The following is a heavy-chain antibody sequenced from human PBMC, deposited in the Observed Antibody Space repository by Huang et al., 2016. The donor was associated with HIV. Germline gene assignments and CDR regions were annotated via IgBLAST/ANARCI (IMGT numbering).Heavy chain of an antibody. CDR1: GFTFSTYG. D-gene: IGHD6-19*01. Sequence: QVQLVESGGGVVQPGGSLRLSCSVSGFTFSTYGMPWVRQAPGKGLEWVAFIRYDGSDKYHADSGKGRFTISRDNSKNTFYLQMSSLRTEDTAVYYCAKDLGGQWPYYFDYWGQGTLVTVSS. V-gene: IGHV3-30*02. CDR3: AKDLGGQWPYYFDY. CDR2: IRYDGSDK. J-gene: IGHJ4*02.